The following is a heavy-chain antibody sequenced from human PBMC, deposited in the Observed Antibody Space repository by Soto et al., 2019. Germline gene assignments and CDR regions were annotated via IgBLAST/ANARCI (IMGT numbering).Heavy chain of an antibody. D-gene: IGHD3-16*02. CDR2: MSGSSSTT. CDR1: GITFSNYA. Sequence: PGGTLRLSCAPSGITFSNYAMRWVRQAPGGGREWVSSMSGSSSTTYYADSVRGRFTISRDRSKNTLYLHTRSLRAEATALSSSAKSPSPDLPSFIPLCGQGTLVTVSS. V-gene: IGHV3-23*01. CDR3: AKSPSPDLPSFIPL. J-gene: IGHJ4*02.